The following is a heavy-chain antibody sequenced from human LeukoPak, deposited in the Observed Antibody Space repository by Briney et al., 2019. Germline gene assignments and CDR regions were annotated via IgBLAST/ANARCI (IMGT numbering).Heavy chain of an antibody. CDR1: GGSINDYY. J-gene: IGHJ4*02. V-gene: IGHV4-59*08. D-gene: IGHD3-16*01. Sequence: SETLSLTCTVSGGSINDYYWSWIRQPPGKGLEYIGYVHYSGRPEYTLSLKSRVIISVDMSKNRFSLKLTSVAAVDTAVYYCARLRWALYYFDYWGQGILVTGSS. CDR2: VHYSGRP. CDR3: ARLRWALYYFDY.